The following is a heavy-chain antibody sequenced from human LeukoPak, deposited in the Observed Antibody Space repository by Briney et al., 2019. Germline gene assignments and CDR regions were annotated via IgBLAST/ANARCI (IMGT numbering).Heavy chain of an antibody. D-gene: IGHD6-6*01. CDR3: ARTRYSSSSAFDY. J-gene: IGHJ4*02. Sequence: PSETLSLTCTVSGGSISSGGYYWSWIRQHPGKGLEWIGYIYYSGSTYYNPSLKSRVTMSVDTSKNQFSLKLSSVTAADTAVYYCARTRYSSSSAFDYWGQGTLVTVSS. CDR2: IYYSGST. CDR1: GGSISSGGYY. V-gene: IGHV4-31*03.